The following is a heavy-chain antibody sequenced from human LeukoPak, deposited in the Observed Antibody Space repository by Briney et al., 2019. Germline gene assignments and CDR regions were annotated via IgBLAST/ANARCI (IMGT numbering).Heavy chain of an antibody. Sequence: GGSLRLSCAASGFTFSNYWMGWVRQAPGKGLEWVSYIDPSGTTLYYADSVKGRFTVSRDNGKNSLSLQLRSLRAEDTAVYYCARAAYNWNWGQGTLVTVSS. D-gene: IGHD1-20*01. CDR1: GFTFSNYW. CDR3: ARAAYNWN. CDR2: IDPSGTTL. J-gene: IGHJ4*02. V-gene: IGHV3-11*01.